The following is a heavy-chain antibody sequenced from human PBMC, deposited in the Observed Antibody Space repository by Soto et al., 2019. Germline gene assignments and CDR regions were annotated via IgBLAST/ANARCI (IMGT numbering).Heavy chain of an antibody. J-gene: IGHJ4*02. D-gene: IGHD6-6*01. Sequence: GGSLRLSCAASGFTFSSYAMSWVRQAPGKGLEWVSAISGSGGTIYYADSVKGRFTISRDNAKNSLYLQMNSLRAEDTAVYYCARDPQLVSVWGQGTLVTVSS. CDR3: ARDPQLVSV. CDR1: GFTFSSYA. CDR2: ISGSGGTI. V-gene: IGHV3-23*01.